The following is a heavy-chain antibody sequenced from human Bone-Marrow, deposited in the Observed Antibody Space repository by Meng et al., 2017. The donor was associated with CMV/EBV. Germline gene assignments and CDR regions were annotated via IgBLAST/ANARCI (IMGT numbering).Heavy chain of an antibody. CDR1: GGSISSSSYY. J-gene: IGHJ6*02. D-gene: IGHD3-3*01. V-gene: IGHV4-39*07. Sequence: GSLRLSCTVSGGSISSSSYYWGWIRQPPGKGLEWIGSIYYSGSTYYNPSLKSRVTISVDTSKNQFSLKLSSVTAADTAVYYCARETITIFEGDYYYYGMDVWGQGTTVTVSS. CDR2: IYYSGST. CDR3: ARETITIFEGDYYYYGMDV.